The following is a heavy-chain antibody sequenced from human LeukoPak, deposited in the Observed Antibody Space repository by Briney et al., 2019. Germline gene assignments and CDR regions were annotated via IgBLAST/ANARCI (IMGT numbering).Heavy chain of an antibody. CDR1: GGSFSGYC. Sequence: SETLSLTCAAYGGSFSGYCWSWIRQPPGKGLEWIGGIYHSGSTYYTPSLKSRVTISIDTAKNQFYLKLSSVTAADTAVYYCARFSYYYVWGNYRFDYWGQGTLVTVSS. J-gene: IGHJ4*02. V-gene: IGHV4-34*01. CDR2: IYHSGST. CDR3: ARFSYYYVWGNYRFDY. D-gene: IGHD3-16*02.